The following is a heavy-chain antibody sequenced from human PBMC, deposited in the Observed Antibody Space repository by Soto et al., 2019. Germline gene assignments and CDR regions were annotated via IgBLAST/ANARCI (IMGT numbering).Heavy chain of an antibody. J-gene: IGHJ4*02. Sequence: SVKVSCKASGGTFSSYAISWVRQAPGQGLEWMGGIIPIFGTANYAQKFQGRVTITADESTSTAYMELSSLRSEDTAVYYCARNPYDSSGYYFPSFDYWGQRTLVTVSS. V-gene: IGHV1-69*13. CDR3: ARNPYDSSGYYFPSFDY. CDR2: IIPIFGTA. CDR1: GGTFSSYA. D-gene: IGHD3-22*01.